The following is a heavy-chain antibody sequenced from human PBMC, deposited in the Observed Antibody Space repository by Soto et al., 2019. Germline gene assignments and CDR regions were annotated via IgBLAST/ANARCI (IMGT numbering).Heavy chain of an antibody. CDR2: ISGSGGST. CDR1: GFTFRSYA. J-gene: IGHJ4*02. CDR3: AKNADYYGSGSPTDY. Sequence: PGGSLILSCAASGFTFRSYAMSWVRQAPGKGLEWVSAISGSGGSTYYADSVKGRFTISRDNSKNTLYLQMNSLRAEDTAVYYCAKNADYYGSGSPTDYWGQGTLVTVSS. D-gene: IGHD3-10*01. V-gene: IGHV3-23*01.